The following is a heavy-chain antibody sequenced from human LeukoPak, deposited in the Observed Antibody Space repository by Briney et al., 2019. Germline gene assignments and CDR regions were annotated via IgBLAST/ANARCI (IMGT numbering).Heavy chain of an antibody. CDR2: IYDSGST. CDR3: ARKYWSSTRCYDHFDY. J-gene: IGHJ4*02. Sequence: PSETLSLTCTVSGGSISGYYWSWIRQPPGKGLEWIGYIYDSGSTKYNPSLKSRVTISVDTSKNQLSLKLSSVTAADTAVYYCARKYWSSTRCYDHFDYWGQGTLVTVSS. D-gene: IGHD2-2*01. V-gene: IGHV4-59*01. CDR1: GGSISGYY.